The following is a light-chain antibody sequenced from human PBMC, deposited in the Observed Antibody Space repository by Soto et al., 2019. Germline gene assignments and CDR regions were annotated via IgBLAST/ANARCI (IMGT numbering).Light chain of an antibody. CDR2: DAS. CDR3: LQYNSYSLAH. Sequence: DIQMTQSPSTLSASVGDRVTITCRASQSISSWLAWYQQKPGKAPKLLIYDASSLESGVTSRFRGSVSRTEFNLTIRSVQTDDFATFYRLQYNSYSLAHFGGGTKVEIK. J-gene: IGKJ4*01. V-gene: IGKV1-5*01. CDR1: QSISSW.